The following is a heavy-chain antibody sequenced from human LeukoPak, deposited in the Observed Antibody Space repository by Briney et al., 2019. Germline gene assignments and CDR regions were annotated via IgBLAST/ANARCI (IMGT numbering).Heavy chain of an antibody. V-gene: IGHV4-59*01. Sequence: PSETLSLTCTVSGGSISSYYWSWIRQPPGKGLEWIGYIYYSGSTNYNPSLKSRVTISVDMSKNQFSLKLSSVTAADTAVYYCARGATTYYFDYWGQGTLVTVSS. CDR2: IYYSGST. J-gene: IGHJ4*02. D-gene: IGHD1-14*01. CDR1: GGSISSYY. CDR3: ARGATTYYFDY.